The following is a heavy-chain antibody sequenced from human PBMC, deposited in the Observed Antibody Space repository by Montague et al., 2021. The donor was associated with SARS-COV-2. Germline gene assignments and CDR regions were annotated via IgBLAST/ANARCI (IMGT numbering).Heavy chain of an antibody. D-gene: IGHD4/OR15-4a*01. J-gene: IGHJ4*02. Sequence: SETLSLTCTVSGGSISSGSYWGWIRQPPGKGLEWIGTSDHSGITYYSPSLNSRVTMSLDTSKNQFSLNLDSVTASDTVMYYCARVISAVAGANFYFDYWGQGTLVTVSS. CDR1: GGSISSGSY. CDR2: SDHSGIT. CDR3: ARVISAVAGANFYFDY. V-gene: IGHV4-38-2*02.